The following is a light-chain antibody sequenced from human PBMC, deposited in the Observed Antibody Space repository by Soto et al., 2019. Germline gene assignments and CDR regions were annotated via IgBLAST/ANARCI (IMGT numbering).Light chain of an antibody. V-gene: IGKV1-27*01. J-gene: IGKJ3*01. Sequence: DIQMTQSPTSLSASVGDRVTITCRARQSIRNFVAWYQQKPGKPPKLLIYAASTLQSGVPSRFSGSGSGTDFTLTINSLQPEVVATYSCQKYSSVPVFGPGTKVEIK. CDR2: AAS. CDR1: QSIRNF. CDR3: QKYSSVPV.